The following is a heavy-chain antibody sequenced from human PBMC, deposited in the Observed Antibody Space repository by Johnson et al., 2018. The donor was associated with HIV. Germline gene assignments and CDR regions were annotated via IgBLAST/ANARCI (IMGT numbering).Heavy chain of an antibody. CDR3: ASRRVTGGAFDL. J-gene: IGHJ3*01. CDR1: GFTFDDYG. Sequence: VQLVESGGGVVRPGGSLRLSCAASGFTFDDYGMSWVRQGPGKGLEWVSGINWNGGSTGYADSVQGRFAISRDNAKNSLYLQVNSLRAEDTALYYCASRRVTGGAFDLWGQGTMVTVSS. CDR2: INWNGGST. V-gene: IGHV3-20*04. D-gene: IGHD2-21*02.